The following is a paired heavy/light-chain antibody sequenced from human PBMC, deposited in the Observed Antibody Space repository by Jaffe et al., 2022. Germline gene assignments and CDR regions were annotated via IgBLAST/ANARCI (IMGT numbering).Heavy chain of an antibody. D-gene: IGHD3-10*01. CDR3: ASGSVGEALVQDAFDI. CDR2: MYRSGNI. J-gene: IGHJ3*02. CDR1: GFSISNAYY. V-gene: IGHV4-38-2*01. Sequence: QVQLQESGPGLVKPSETLSLTCDVSGFSISNAYYWGWIRQTPGKGLEWIGSMYRSGNIYYNPSLESRVTISVDTSKNQFSLKLTSVTAADTAIYYCASGSVGEALVQDAFDIWGQGTMVTVSS.
Light chain of an antibody. CDR2: GNN. Sequence: QSVLTQPPSVSGAPGQRVTISCTGSSSNIGAGYDVHWYQQLPGTAPKLLIYGNNNRPSGVPDRFSGSKSGTSASLAITGLQTEDETDYYCQSYDSSLSVVVFGGGTKLTVL. CDR1: SSNIGAGYD. CDR3: QSYDSSLSVVV. V-gene: IGLV1-40*01. J-gene: IGLJ2*01.